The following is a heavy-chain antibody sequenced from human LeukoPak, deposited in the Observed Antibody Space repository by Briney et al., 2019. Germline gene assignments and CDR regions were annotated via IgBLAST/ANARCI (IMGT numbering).Heavy chain of an antibody. CDR2: ISGSGGST. CDR1: GFTFSSYA. V-gene: IGHV3-23*01. Sequence: GGSLRLSCAASGFTFSSYAMSWVRQAPGKGLEWVSAISGSGGSTYYADSVKGRFTISRGNSKNTLYLQMNSLRAEDTAVYYCAKARQRAYYFDYWGQGTLVTVSS. CDR3: AKARQRAYYFDY. J-gene: IGHJ4*02.